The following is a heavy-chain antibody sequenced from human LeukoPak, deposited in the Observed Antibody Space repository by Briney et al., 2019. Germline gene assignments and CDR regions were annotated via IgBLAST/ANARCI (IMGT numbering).Heavy chain of an antibody. V-gene: IGHV4-39*07. CDR1: GGSISSSSYY. J-gene: IGHJ5*02. D-gene: IGHD6-13*01. CDR2: IYYSGST. Sequence: SETLSLTCTVSGGSISSSSYYWGWIRQPPGKGLEWIGSIYYSGSTYYNPSLKSRVTISVDTSKNQFSLKLSSVTAADTAVYYCARGRKLIAAAGRVGNWFDPWGQGTLVTVSS. CDR3: ARGRKLIAAAGRVGNWFDP.